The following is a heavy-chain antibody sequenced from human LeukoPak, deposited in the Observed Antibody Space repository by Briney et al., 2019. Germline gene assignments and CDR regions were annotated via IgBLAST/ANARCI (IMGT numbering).Heavy chain of an antibody. J-gene: IGHJ4*02. CDR2: INPNSGGT. CDR3: AIVNAFWSGYPFDY. D-gene: IGHD3-3*01. V-gene: IGHV1-2*02. Sequence: ASVKVSCKASGYTFTGCYMHWVRQAPGQGLEWMGWINPNSGGTNYAQKFQGRVTMTRDTAISTAYMELSRLRSDDTAVYYCAIVNAFWSGYPFDYWGQGTLVTVSS. CDR1: GYTFTGCY.